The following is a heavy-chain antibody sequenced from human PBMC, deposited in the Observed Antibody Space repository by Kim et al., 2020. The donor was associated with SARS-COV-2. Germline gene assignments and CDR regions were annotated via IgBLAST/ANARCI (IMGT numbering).Heavy chain of an antibody. CDR3: TTENRSSGWGQGWAFDI. J-gene: IGHJ3*02. V-gene: IGHV3-15*01. Sequence: GGSLRLSCAASGFTFSNAWMSWVRQAPGKGLEWVGRIKSKTDGGTTDYAAPVKGRFTISRDDSKNTLYLQMNSLKTEDTAVYYCTTENRSSGWGQGWAFDIWGQGTMVTVSS. CDR2: IKSKTDGGTT. CDR1: GFTFSNAW. D-gene: IGHD6-19*01.